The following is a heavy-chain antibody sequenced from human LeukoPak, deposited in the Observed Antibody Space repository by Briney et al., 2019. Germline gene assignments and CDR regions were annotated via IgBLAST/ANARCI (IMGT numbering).Heavy chain of an antibody. CDR1: GYIFSDYH. V-gene: IGHV1-2*02. CDR2: IHPYSGGT. Sequence: ASVKVSCKTSGYIFSDYHMHWVRQVPGQGPEWMGWIHPYSGGTNYAQKFQGRLSMTRDMSISTAYMELNTLTSDDTDVYFCVRDKIAAAGGGAWGQGTLVTVSS. D-gene: IGHD6-25*01. J-gene: IGHJ5*02. CDR3: VRDKIAAAGGGA.